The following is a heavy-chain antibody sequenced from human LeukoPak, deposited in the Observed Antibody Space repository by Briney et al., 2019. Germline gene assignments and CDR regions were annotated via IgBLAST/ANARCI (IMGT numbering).Heavy chain of an antibody. D-gene: IGHD3-10*01. CDR1: GYTFTSYH. CDR3: ARDLHRVVVRGVPHYYYYMDV. Sequence: ASVKVSCKASGYTFTSYHMHWVRQAPGQGLEWMGIINPSGGTTNYAQKFRGRVTMTRDMSTSTVYMELSGLRSEDTAMYYCARDLHRVVVRGVPHYYYYMDVWGKGTTVTISS. CDR2: INPSGGTT. J-gene: IGHJ6*03. V-gene: IGHV1-46*01.